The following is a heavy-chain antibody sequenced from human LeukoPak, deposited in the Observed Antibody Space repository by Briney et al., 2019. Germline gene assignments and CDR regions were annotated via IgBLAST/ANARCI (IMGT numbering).Heavy chain of an antibody. D-gene: IGHD5-18*01. J-gene: IGHJ6*03. CDR1: GFTFSNCS. Sequence: GGSLRLSCAGSGFTFSNCSINWVRQAPGKGLEWVSSISPSSHYIYYADSVRGRFTISRDNARNSLYLQMNSLRDEDTAVYYCARDRHTAMVYYYYYMDVWGTGTTVTVSS. CDR3: ARDRHTAMVYYYYYMDV. V-gene: IGHV3-21*04. CDR2: ISPSSHYI.